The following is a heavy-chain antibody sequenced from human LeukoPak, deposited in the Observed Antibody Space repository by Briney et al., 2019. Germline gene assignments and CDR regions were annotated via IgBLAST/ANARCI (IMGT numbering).Heavy chain of an antibody. CDR2: IYTSGST. V-gene: IGHV4-61*02. CDR1: GGSISSGSYY. Sequence: SETLSLTSTVSGGSISSGSYYWSWIRQPAGKGLEWIGRIYTSGSTNYNPSLKSRVTISVDTSKNQFSLKLSSVTAADTAVYYCARGPGYCSSTSCYYYYYYMDVWGKGTTVTVSS. CDR3: ARGPGYCSSTSCYYYYYYMDV. D-gene: IGHD2-2*01. J-gene: IGHJ6*03.